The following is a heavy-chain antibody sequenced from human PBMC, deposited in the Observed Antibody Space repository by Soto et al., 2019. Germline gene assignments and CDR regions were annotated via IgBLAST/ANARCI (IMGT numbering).Heavy chain of an antibody. CDR2: ISSDDEK. V-gene: IGHV2-5*02. CDR1: GFSLITSGLG. D-gene: IGHD3-10*01. Sequence: QVTLKERGLTMGKPTQTLTLTRTFSGFSLITSGLGGGGMHRPQAKALEGLADISSDDEKRYSPSLKSRRTNTKDTSKNQVVLTMTNMDPVDTATYYCAPGRPYGSGSYYNGGSFDYSGQGTLVTVSS. CDR3: APGRPYGSGSYYNGGSFDY. J-gene: IGHJ4*02.